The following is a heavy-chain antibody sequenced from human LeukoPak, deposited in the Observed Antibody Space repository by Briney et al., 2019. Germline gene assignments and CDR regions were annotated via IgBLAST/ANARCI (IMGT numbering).Heavy chain of an antibody. Sequence: TGGSLRLSCVASGFTFSNLGMHWVRQPPGKGLEWVAFIGYDGSYEHYADSVRGRFTISRDNSKNTYYLQMSSLRAEDTAMYYCVKGKIYHIVYWGRGALVTVSS. CDR3: VKGKIYHIVY. D-gene: IGHD1-14*01. CDR1: GFTFSNLG. CDR2: IGYDGSYE. J-gene: IGHJ4*02. V-gene: IGHV3-30*02.